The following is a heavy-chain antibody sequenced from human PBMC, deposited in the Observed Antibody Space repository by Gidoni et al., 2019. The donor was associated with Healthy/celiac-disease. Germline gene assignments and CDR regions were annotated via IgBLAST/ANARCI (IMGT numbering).Heavy chain of an antibody. J-gene: IGHJ3*02. CDR1: GFPFSSYD. CDR3: ARGISSSGWSDAFDI. CDR2: IGTAGDT. D-gene: IGHD6-19*01. Sequence: EVQLVESGGGLVQPGGSLRLSCAASGFPFSSYDMHWVRQATGKGLEWVSAIGTAGDTYYPGSVKGRFTISRENAKNSLYLQMNSLRAGDTAVYYCARGISSSGWSDAFDIWGQGTMVTVSS. V-gene: IGHV3-13*04.